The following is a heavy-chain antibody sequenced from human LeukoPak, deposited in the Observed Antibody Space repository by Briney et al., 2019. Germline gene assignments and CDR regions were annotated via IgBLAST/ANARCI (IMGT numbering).Heavy chain of an antibody. Sequence: ASVKVSCKASGYTFTSHTIHWVRQAPGQRLEWMGWINPNSGGTNYAQKFQGWVTMTRDTSISTAYMELSRLRSDDTAVYYCARAGTVEMTPLDYWGQGTLVTVSS. CDR1: GYTFTSHT. D-gene: IGHD5-24*01. CDR3: ARAGTVEMTPLDY. J-gene: IGHJ4*02. V-gene: IGHV1-2*04. CDR2: INPNSGGT.